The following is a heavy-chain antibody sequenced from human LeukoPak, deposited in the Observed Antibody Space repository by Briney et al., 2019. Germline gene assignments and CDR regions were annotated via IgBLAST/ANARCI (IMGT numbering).Heavy chain of an antibody. CDR1: VGSIRGRYYH. J-gene: IGHJ4*02. CDR3: APTYSFTEGGYDY. Sequence: SQTLSLICTFSVGSIRGRYYHGGWIRQPPGKGLEWNGSIHDRGHTYYNPSLQGRVSVSVDMPKNQFSLKVRSVTAADTALYYCAPTYSFTEGGYDYWGQGTLVTVSS. V-gene: IGHV4-39*01. D-gene: IGHD5-18*01. CDR2: IHDRGHT.